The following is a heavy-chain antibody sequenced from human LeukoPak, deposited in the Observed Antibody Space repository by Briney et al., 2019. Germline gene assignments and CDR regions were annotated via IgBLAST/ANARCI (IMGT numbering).Heavy chain of an antibody. CDR2: ISYDGSNK. CDR1: GFTFSSYA. CDR3: ARSDLGEAFDY. J-gene: IGHJ4*02. V-gene: IGHV3-30*04. D-gene: IGHD3-10*01. Sequence: GGSLRLSCAASGFTFSSYAMHWVRQAPGKGLEWVAVISYDGSNKYYADSVKGRFTISRDNSKNTLYLQMNSLRAEDTAVYYCARSDLGEAFDYWGQETLVTVSS.